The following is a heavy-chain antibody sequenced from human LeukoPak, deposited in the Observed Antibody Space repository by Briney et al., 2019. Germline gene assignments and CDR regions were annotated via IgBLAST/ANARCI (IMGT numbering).Heavy chain of an antibody. Sequence: SETLSLTCTVSGGSISSSSYYWGWIRQPPGKGLEWIGSIYYSGSTYYNPSLKSRVTISVDTSKNQFSLKLSSVTAADPAVYFCARVFSSSWYRADWYFDLWGRGTLVTVSS. D-gene: IGHD6-13*01. CDR1: GGSISSSSYY. V-gene: IGHV4-39*07. CDR3: ARVFSSSWYRADWYFDL. CDR2: IYYSGST. J-gene: IGHJ2*01.